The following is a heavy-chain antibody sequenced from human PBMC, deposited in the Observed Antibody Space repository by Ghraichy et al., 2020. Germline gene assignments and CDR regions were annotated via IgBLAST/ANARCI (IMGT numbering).Heavy chain of an antibody. J-gene: IGHJ6*02. V-gene: IGHV3-74*01. CDR3: ASKGDYYDSSGRYYYHYDMDV. D-gene: IGHD3-22*01. CDR1: GFTTSSYW. CDR2: INSDGSST. Sequence: GESLRLSCAASGFTTSSYWMHWVRQAPGKGLVWVSRINSDGSSTSYADSVKGRFTISRDNAKNTLYLQMNSLRAEDTAVYYCASKGDYYDSSGRYYYHYDMDVWGQGTTVTVSS.